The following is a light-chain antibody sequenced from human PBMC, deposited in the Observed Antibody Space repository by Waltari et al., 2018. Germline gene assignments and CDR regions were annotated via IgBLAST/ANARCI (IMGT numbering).Light chain of an antibody. CDR1: QSVGTY. Sequence: EIVLTQSPATLSLSPGETATLSCRASQSVGTYLAWYQQKPGQAPRLLIYDASNRATGIPDRFRGSGSGTDFTLTISSLEPEDCAVYYCQQRSSWTPHTFGQGARLEIK. CDR2: DAS. V-gene: IGKV3-11*01. J-gene: IGKJ2*01. CDR3: QQRSSWTPHT.